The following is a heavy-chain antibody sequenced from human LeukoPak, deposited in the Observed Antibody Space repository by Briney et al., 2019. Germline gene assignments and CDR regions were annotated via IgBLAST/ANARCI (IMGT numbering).Heavy chain of an antibody. CDR1: GGSISSYY. J-gene: IGHJ4*02. Sequence: SETLSLTCTVSGGSISSYYWSWIRQPAGKGLEWIGRMYTSGSTNYNPSLKSRVTISLDTSKNQFSLKLSSVSAADTAVYYCARATPRYCSTTTCYTPFDYWGQGTLVTVSS. V-gene: IGHV4-4*07. CDR2: MYTSGST. CDR3: ARATPRYCSTTTCYTPFDY. D-gene: IGHD2-2*02.